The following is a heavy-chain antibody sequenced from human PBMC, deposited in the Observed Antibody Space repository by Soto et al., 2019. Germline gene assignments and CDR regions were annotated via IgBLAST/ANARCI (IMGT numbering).Heavy chain of an antibody. Sequence: QVQLQQWGAGLLKPSETLSLTCAVYGGSFSGYYWSWIRQPPVKGLEWIGEINHSGSTNYNPSLKSRVTISVDTCKNQFSLKLSSVTAADTAVYYCARGYCSGGSCYYFDYWGQGTLVTVSS. D-gene: IGHD2-15*01. CDR2: INHSGST. CDR1: GGSFSGYY. V-gene: IGHV4-34*01. CDR3: ARGYCSGGSCYYFDY. J-gene: IGHJ4*02.